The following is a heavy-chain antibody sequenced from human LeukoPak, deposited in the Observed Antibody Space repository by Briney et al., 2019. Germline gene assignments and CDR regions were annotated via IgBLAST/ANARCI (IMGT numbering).Heavy chain of an antibody. CDR3: AREWDYYDSSGYFNGYFDY. CDR2: ISAYNGNT. J-gene: IGHJ4*02. D-gene: IGHD3-22*01. CDR1: GYTFTSYG. V-gene: IGHV1-18*01. Sequence: ASVKVSCKVSGYTFTSYGISWVRQAPGQGLECMGWISAYNGNTNYAQKLQGRVTMTTDTSTSTAYMELRSLRSDDTAVSYCAREWDYYDSSGYFNGYFDYWGQGTLVTVSS.